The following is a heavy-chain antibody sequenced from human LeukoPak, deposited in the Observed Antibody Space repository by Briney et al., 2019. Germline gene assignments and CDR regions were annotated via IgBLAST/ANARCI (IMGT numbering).Heavy chain of an antibody. CDR3: ARDLYGSGSYYPYFDY. V-gene: IGHV3-7*01. Sequence: GGSLRLSCAASGFTFSSYWMSWVRQTPGKGLEWVANIKQDGSEKYYVDSVKGRFTISRDNAKNSLYLQMNSLRAEDTAVYYCARDLYGSGSYYPYFDYWGQGTLVNVSS. D-gene: IGHD3-10*01. J-gene: IGHJ4*02. CDR1: GFTFSSYW. CDR2: IKQDGSEK.